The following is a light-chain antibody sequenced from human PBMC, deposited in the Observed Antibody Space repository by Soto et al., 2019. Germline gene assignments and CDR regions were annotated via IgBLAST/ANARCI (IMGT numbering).Light chain of an antibody. J-gene: IGLJ1*01. CDR1: SRVVGGYNS. CDR2: EVT. Sequence: SALTQPASVSGSPGQSINISCTGTSRVVGGYNSVSWYQQPPGKAPKLIIYEVTNRPSGISNRFSGSKSGNTASLTISGLQAEDEADYYCSSYTSGSTLYVFGTGTKVTVL. CDR3: SSYTSGSTLYV. V-gene: IGLV2-14*01.